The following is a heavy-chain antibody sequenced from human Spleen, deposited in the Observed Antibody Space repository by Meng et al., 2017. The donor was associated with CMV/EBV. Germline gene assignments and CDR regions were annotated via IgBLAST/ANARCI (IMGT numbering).Heavy chain of an antibody. V-gene: IGHV3-23*01. D-gene: IGHD5-18*01. CDR3: AKMQLATALVANFDY. Sequence: GGSLRLSCAASGFTFSSYAMSWVRQAPGRGLEWVSAISASAGSTDYADSVKGRFTISRDNSKNTLYLQMNSLRAEDTAVYYCAKMQLATALVANFDYWGQGTLVTVSS. J-gene: IGHJ4*02. CDR2: ISASAGST. CDR1: GFTFSSYA.